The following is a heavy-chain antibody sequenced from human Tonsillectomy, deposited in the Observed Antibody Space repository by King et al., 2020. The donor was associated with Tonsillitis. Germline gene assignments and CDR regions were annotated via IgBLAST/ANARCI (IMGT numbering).Heavy chain of an antibody. V-gene: IGHV4-59*01. J-gene: IGHJ4*01. CDR2: IYYSGST. D-gene: IGHD3-10*01. CDR1: GGSISSYY. CDR3: ARVGGSGSYYNDYYCDY. Sequence: QLQESGPGLVKPSETLSLTCTVSGGSISSYYWSWIRQPPGKGLEWIGYIYYSGSTNYNPSLKSRVTISVDTSKNQFSLKLSSVSAADTAVYYCARVGGSGSYYNDYYCDYWGHGTLVTVSS.